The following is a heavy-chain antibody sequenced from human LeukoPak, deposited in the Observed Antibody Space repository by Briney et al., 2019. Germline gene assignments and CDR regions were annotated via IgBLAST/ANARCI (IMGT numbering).Heavy chain of an antibody. J-gene: IGHJ3*02. V-gene: IGHV5-51*01. CDR2: IYPGDSDT. CDR1: GYSFTSYW. Sequence: GESLKISCKGSGYSFTSYWIGWVRQMSGKDLEWMGIIYPGDSDTRYSPSFQGQVTISADKSISTAYLQWSSLKASDTAMYYCARLGYVLRFLEWLPEGGDAFDIWGQGTMVTVSS. CDR3: ARLGYVLRFLEWLPEGGDAFDI. D-gene: IGHD3-3*01.